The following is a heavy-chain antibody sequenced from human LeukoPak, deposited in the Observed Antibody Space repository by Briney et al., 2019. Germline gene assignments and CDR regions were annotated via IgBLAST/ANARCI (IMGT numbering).Heavy chain of an antibody. CDR3: ARMNTLVGLDYSNSEFPGGSRDY. CDR1: AYDFTGYH. V-gene: IGHV1-2*06. D-gene: IGHD4-11*01. Sequence: GASVKVSCKVVAYDFTGYHIHWVRLAPGQGPEWMGRLNPNTGHAVYAFKFQGRVTITRDTSSSTAYMELSRLRSDDTAVYYCARMNTLVGLDYSNSEFPGGSRDYWGQGTLVTVSS. CDR2: LNPNTGHA. J-gene: IGHJ4*02.